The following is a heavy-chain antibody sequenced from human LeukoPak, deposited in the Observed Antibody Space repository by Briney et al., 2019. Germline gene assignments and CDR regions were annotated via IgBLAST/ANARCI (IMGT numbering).Heavy chain of an antibody. CDR3: AGSVEGYCSGGSCYSYYYYMDV. CDR2: IYYSGST. V-gene: IGHV4-59*01. Sequence: SETLSLTCTVSGGSISSYYWSWIRQPPGKGLEWIGYIYYSGSTNYNPSLKSRVTISVDTSKDQFSLKLSSVTAADTAVYYCAGSVEGYCSGGSCYSYYYYMDVWGKGTTVTVSS. J-gene: IGHJ6*03. CDR1: GGSISSYY. D-gene: IGHD2-15*01.